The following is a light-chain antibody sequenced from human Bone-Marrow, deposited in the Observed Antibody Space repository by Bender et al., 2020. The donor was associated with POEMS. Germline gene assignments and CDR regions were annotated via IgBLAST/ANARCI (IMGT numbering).Light chain of an antibody. Sequence: QSVLTQPPSASGTPGQRVTISCSGSSSNLGANHDVHWYQQPPGTAPKLLIYSNTLRPSGVPDRFSGSKSGTSASLDITGLQAEDEADYYCQSYDNSLKYVFGTGTTVTVL. J-gene: IGLJ1*01. CDR3: QSYDNSLKYV. CDR1: SSNLGANHD. V-gene: IGLV1-40*01. CDR2: SNT.